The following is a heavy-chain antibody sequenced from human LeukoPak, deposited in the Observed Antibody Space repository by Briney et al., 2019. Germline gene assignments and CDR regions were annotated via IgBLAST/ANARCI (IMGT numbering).Heavy chain of an antibody. CDR1: GFILKSYW. D-gene: IGHD6-6*01. CDR2: IKQDGSEK. V-gene: IGHV3-7*01. J-gene: IGHJ6*03. Sequence: GGSLRLSCAASGFILKSYWMSWVRQAPGKGLEWVANIKQDGSEKNYVDSVKGRFIISRDNTKKSLYLQMNGLRAEDTAVYYCARDRQGDYMDVWGKGTTVAVS. CDR3: ARDRQGDYMDV.